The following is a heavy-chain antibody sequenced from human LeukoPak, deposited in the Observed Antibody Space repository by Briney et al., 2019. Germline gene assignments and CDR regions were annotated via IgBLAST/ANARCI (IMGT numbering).Heavy chain of an antibody. V-gene: IGHV4-59*01. CDR1: GGSISSYY. CDR2: IYYSGST. CDR3: ARELAPLYYFDY. Sequence: SETLSLTCTVSGGSISSYYWSWIRQPPGKGLEWIGYIYYSGSTNYNPSLKSRVTISVDPSKNQFSLKLSSVTAADTAVYYCARELAPLYYFDYWGQGTLVTVSS. J-gene: IGHJ4*02.